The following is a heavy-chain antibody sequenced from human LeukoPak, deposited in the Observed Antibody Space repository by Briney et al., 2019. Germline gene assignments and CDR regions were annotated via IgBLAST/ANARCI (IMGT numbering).Heavy chain of an antibody. D-gene: IGHD2-2*01. Sequence: PGGSLRLSCAASGFTFSSYAMSWVRQAPGKGLEWVSAISGSGGSTYYADSVKGRFTISRDNSKNTLYLQMNSLRAEDTAVYYCAKDFGIGELYCSSTSCGAGAFDIWGQGTMVTVSS. CDR1: GFTFSSYA. V-gene: IGHV3-23*01. CDR3: AKDFGIGELYCSSTSCGAGAFDI. CDR2: ISGSGGST. J-gene: IGHJ3*02.